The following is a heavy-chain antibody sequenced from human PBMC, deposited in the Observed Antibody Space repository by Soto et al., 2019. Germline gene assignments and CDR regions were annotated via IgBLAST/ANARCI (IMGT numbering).Heavy chain of an antibody. Sequence: PSETLSLTCTVSGGSISSYYWSWIRQPPGKGLEWIGHIYYSGSTNYNPSLKSRVTISVDTSKNQFSLKLSSVTAADTAVYYCARTTAPYYDFWSGYLFDYWGQGTLVTVSS. CDR1: GGSISSYY. CDR3: ARTTAPYYDFWSGYLFDY. J-gene: IGHJ4*02. D-gene: IGHD3-3*01. CDR2: IYYSGST. V-gene: IGHV4-59*01.